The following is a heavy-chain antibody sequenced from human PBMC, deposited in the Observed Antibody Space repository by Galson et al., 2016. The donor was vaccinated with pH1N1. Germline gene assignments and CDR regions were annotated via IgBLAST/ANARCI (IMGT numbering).Heavy chain of an antibody. Sequence: SVKVSCKASGGTFGNSAVRWVRQAPGQGLEWMGGIIPIFGTTNYAQKIQGRVTITADQITSTSYMELSSLRSEDTAIYYCASPAIVRGVVYYHYGMDVWGQGTTVTVSS. CDR3: ASPAIVRGVVYYHYGMDV. V-gene: IGHV1-69*13. CDR1: GGTFGNSA. J-gene: IGHJ6*02. CDR2: IIPIFGTT. D-gene: IGHD3-10*01.